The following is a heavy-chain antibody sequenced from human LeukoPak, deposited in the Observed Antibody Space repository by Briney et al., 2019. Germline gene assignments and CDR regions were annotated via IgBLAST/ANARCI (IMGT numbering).Heavy chain of an antibody. CDR1: GFTFSSYW. D-gene: IGHD6-13*01. J-gene: IGHJ6*04. V-gene: IGHV3-74*01. Sequence: GGSLRLSRAASGFTFSSYWMHWVRQAPGKGLVWVSRINSDGSNTSYADSVKGRFTISRDNAKNTLYLQMNSLRAEDTAVYYCARDAMYSSSGGDYYYYGMDVWGKGTTVTVSS. CDR3: ARDAMYSSSGGDYYYYGMDV. CDR2: INSDGSNT.